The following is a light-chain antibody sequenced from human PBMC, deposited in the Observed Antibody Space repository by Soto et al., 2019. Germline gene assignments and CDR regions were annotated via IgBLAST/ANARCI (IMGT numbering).Light chain of an antibody. CDR2: AAS. CDR3: QQYGASPWT. V-gene: IGKV3-20*01. CDR1: QTVSSSY. Sequence: EIVLTQSPDTLSLSPGDRATLSCRASQTVSSSYLAWYQQKPGQAPRLLIYAASSRATGIPDRFSGSGSGTDFTLTINRLEPEDFAVYYCQQYGASPWTFGQGTKVEIK. J-gene: IGKJ1*01.